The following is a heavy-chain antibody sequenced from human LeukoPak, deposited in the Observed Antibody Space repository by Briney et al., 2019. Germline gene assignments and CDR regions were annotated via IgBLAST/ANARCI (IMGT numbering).Heavy chain of an antibody. V-gene: IGHV1-69*01. CDR2: IIPIFGTA. CDR3: ARDRGRVVPAAITYFDY. CDR1: GGTFSSYA. Sequence: GASVKVSCKASGGTFSSYAISWVRQAPGQGLEWMGGIIPIFGTANYAQKFQGRVTITADESTSTAYMELSSLRSEDTAVYYCARDRGRVVPAAITYFDYWGQGTLVTVSS. J-gene: IGHJ4*02. D-gene: IGHD2-2*02.